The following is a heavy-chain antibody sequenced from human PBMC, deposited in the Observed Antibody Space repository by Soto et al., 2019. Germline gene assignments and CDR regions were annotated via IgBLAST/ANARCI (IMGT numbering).Heavy chain of an antibody. CDR3: ARDHYGSGSRYYYYGMDV. CDR2: ISSSSSYI. V-gene: IGHV3-21*01. J-gene: IGHJ6*02. Sequence: EVQLVESGGGLVKPGGSLRLSCAASGFTFSSYSMNWVRQAPGKGLDWVSSISSSSSYIYYADSVKGRFTISRDNAKNSLYLQMNSLRAEDTAVYYCARDHYGSGSRYYYYGMDVWGQGTTVTVSS. CDR1: GFTFSSYS. D-gene: IGHD3-10*01.